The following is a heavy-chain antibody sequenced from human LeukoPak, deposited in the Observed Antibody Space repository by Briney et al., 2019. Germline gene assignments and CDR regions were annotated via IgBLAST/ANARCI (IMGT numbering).Heavy chain of an antibody. V-gene: IGHV3-21*01. J-gene: IGHJ4*02. CDR3: ARGADNYGYIFDY. CDR2: ISSSSIYI. Sequence: GGSLRLSCAVSGFTFSNYAMNWVRQAPGKGLEWVSSISSSSIYIYYADSVKGRFTISRDNAKNSLYLQMNSLRAEDTAVYYCARGADNYGYIFDYWGQGTLVTVSS. D-gene: IGHD5-18*01. CDR1: GFTFSNYA.